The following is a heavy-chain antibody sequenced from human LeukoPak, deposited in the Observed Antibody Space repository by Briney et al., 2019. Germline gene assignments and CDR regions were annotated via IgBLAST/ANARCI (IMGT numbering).Heavy chain of an antibody. CDR2: ISGSGGST. CDR3: AKTGGVAAADY. Sequence: GGSLRLSCAVSGFTFSNYAMSRVRQAPGEGLERVSAISGSGGSTYYADSVKGPFTISRDNSKNMLYLQMNSLRAEDTAVYYCAKTGGVAAADYWGQGTLVTVSS. J-gene: IGHJ4*02. CDR1: GFTFSNYA. V-gene: IGHV3-23*01. D-gene: IGHD6-13*01.